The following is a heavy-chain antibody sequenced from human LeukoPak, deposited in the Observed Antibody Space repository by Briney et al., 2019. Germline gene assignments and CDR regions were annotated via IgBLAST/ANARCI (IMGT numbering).Heavy chain of an antibody. Sequence: GGSLRLSCAASGFAFSTYYMTWVRQAPGGGLEWVGNIKENGNEKNYADSVKGRFTISRDNAKNSVHLQMNILRAEDTAVYYCARAAPQTMVRGVISESRFDYWGQGTLVTVST. J-gene: IGHJ4*02. D-gene: IGHD3-10*01. CDR3: ARAAPQTMVRGVISESRFDY. CDR2: IKENGNEK. CDR1: GFAFSTYY. V-gene: IGHV3-7*05.